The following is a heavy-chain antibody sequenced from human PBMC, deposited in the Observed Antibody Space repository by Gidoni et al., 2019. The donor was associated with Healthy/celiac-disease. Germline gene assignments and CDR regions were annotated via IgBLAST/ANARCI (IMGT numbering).Heavy chain of an antibody. D-gene: IGHD3-22*01. CDR1: GGTFSSYA. CDR2: ILPIFGTA. CDR3: ARGDYYDSSGYYTGYYYYMDV. Sequence: QVQLVQSGAEVKKPGSSVKVSCKASGGTFSSYAISWVREAPGQGLEWMGGILPIFGTATYAQKFQGRVTITADKSTSTAYMELSSLRSEDTAVYYCARGDYYDSSGYYTGYYYYMDVWGKGTTVTVSS. V-gene: IGHV1-69*06. J-gene: IGHJ6*03.